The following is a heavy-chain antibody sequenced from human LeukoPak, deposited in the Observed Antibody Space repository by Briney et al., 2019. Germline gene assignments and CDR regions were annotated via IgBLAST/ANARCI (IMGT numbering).Heavy chain of an antibody. CDR3: WSPGTAIDY. J-gene: IGHJ4*02. D-gene: IGHD5-18*01. V-gene: IGHV1-8*03. Sequence: RASVKVSCKASGYIFTSYDINWVRQVTGQGLEWMGFMNPNSGNTGYAQKFQGRITITRNTSISTAYMELSGLRSEDTAVYMRWSPGTAIDYWGQGTLVTVFS. CDR2: MNPNSGNT. CDR1: GYIFTSYD.